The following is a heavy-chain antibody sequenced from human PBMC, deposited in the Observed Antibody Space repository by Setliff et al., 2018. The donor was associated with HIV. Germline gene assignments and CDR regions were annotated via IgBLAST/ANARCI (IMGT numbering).Heavy chain of an antibody. D-gene: IGHD3-10*01. Sequence: SVKVSCKASGGSFSSYGISWVRQAPGQGLEWMGGIIPMYRTANYAQKFQGRVTITADESTSTAYMELSRLRSDDTAVYYCAREGSPIYYFDYWSQGTLVTVSS. V-gene: IGHV1-69*13. CDR2: IIPMYRTA. CDR1: GGSFSSYG. CDR3: AREGSPIYYFDY. J-gene: IGHJ4*02.